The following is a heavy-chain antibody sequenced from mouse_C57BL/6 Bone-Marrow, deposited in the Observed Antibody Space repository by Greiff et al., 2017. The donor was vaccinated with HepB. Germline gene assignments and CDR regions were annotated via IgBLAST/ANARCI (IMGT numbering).Heavy chain of an antibody. CDR3: ARPVDGYYLYWYFDV. V-gene: IGHV1-59*01. J-gene: IGHJ1*03. CDR1: GYTFTSYW. D-gene: IGHD2-3*01. Sequence: QVQLQQPGAELVRPGTSVKLSCKASGYTFTSYWMHWVKQRPGQGLEWIGVIDPSDSYTNYNQKFKGKATLTVDTSSSTAYMQLSSLTSEDSAVYYCARPVDGYYLYWYFDVWGTGTTVTVSS. CDR2: IDPSDSYT.